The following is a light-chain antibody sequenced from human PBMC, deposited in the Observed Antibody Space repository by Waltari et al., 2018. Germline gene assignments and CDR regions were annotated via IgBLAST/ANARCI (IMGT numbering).Light chain of an antibody. CDR1: QSVTRA. CDR2: GAS. CDR3: QHYLRLPVT. J-gene: IGKJ1*01. Sequence: EIVLTQSPGTLSLSPGESATLSCRTSQSVTRALAWYQQKPGQAPRLLIDGASNRATGIPDRFGGSGSWTDFSLTISSLEPEDFAVYYCQHYLRLPVTFGQGTKVEVK. V-gene: IGKV3-20*01.